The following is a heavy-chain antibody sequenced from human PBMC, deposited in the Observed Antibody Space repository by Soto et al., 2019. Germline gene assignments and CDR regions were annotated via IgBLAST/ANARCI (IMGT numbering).Heavy chain of an antibody. D-gene: IGHD2-15*01. J-gene: IGHJ3*02. CDR3: ACVRNPSCLKIVFHDAFDI. V-gene: IGHV6-1*01. CDR2: TYYRSKWYN. Sequence: PSQTLSLTCAISGDSVSSKSAAWNWIRQSPSRGLEWLGRTYYRSKWYNDYAVSVKSRITINPDTSKNQFSLQLNSVTPEDTAVYDYACVRNPSCLKIVFHDAFDIWGQGTMVTVSS. CDR1: GDSVSSKSAA.